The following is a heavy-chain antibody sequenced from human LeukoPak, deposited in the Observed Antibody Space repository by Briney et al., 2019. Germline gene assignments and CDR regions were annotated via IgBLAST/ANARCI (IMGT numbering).Heavy chain of an antibody. CDR3: ARDLVTVTKGFDI. J-gene: IGHJ3*02. V-gene: IGHV4-59*11. CDR2: ISYIGST. Sequence: SETLSLTCAVSDDSFSSHYWTWIRQPPGKGLEWIGYISYIGSTNYNPSLKSRVTISIDTSKNQFSLKLRSVTAADTAVYYCARDLVTVTKGFDIWGQGTMVSVSS. CDR1: DDSFSSHY. D-gene: IGHD4-17*01.